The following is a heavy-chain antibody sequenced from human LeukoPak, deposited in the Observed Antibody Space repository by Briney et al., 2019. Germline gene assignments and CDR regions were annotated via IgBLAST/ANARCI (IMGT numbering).Heavy chain of an antibody. Sequence: PGGSLRLSCAASGFTFSNAWMSWVRQAPGKGLEWVGRIKSKTDGGTTDYAAPVKGRFTISRDDSKNTLFLQMNSLKTEDTAVYYCTTGLETAMDSPIDYWGQGTLVTVSS. CDR2: IKSKTDGGTT. CDR1: GFTFSNAW. J-gene: IGHJ4*02. V-gene: IGHV3-15*01. D-gene: IGHD5-18*01. CDR3: TTGLETAMDSPIDY.